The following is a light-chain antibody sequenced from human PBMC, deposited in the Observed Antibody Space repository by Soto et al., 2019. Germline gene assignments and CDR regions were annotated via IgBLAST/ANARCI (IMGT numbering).Light chain of an antibody. CDR3: QQYNEWPQIT. CDR2: GAY. V-gene: IGKV3D-15*01. J-gene: IGKJ1*01. Sequence: VVTQPQATLSVSPGERANLSCRASESVSSNLALYQQRPGQAPRLVLSGAYTRATGILARFSGSGSGSAFTLTISSLQSEDFAVYYCQQYNEWPQITFGQGTKVDIK. CDR1: ESVSSN.